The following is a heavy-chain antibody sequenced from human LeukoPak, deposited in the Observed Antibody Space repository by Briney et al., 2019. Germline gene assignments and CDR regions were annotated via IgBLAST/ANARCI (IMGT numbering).Heavy chain of an antibody. Sequence: SETLSLTCTVSGYSISSDYYWGWIRQPPGKGLEWIGSIFHNGNTYYNPSLKSRVAISLDTSGNQFSLKLTSVTAADTALYYCVRLSVVSLHRFFDLWGRGTLVTVSS. CDR2: IFHNGNT. CDR3: VRLSVVSLHRFFDL. D-gene: IGHD4-23*01. J-gene: IGHJ2*01. CDR1: GYSISSDYY. V-gene: IGHV4-38-2*02.